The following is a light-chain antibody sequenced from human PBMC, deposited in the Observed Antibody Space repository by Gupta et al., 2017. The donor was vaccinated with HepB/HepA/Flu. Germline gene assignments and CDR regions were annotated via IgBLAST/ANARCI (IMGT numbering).Light chain of an antibody. Sequence: DIVMTQTPDPLAVSLGQGATIHCKSSQTVSSDSNNKNFVAWYQQGPGQSPSLLLYLMSTRQSAVPDQFSGGGSGTDFTLTIISLQAEEEAVYYCHLDASHPYTFGQGTKLEIK. CDR2: LMS. CDR1: QTVSSDSNNKNF. V-gene: IGKV4-1*01. CDR3: HLDASHPYT. J-gene: IGKJ2*01.